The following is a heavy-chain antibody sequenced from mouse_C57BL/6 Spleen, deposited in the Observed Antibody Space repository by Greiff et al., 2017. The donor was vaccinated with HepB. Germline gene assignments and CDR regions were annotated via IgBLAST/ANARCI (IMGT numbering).Heavy chain of an antibody. V-gene: IGHV1-76*01. CDR2: IYPGSGNT. CDR3: ARVGLGRSFDY. Sequence: QVQLQQSGAELVRPGASVKLSCKASGYAFTDYYINWVKQRPGQGLEWIARIYPGSGNTYYNEKFKGKATLTAEKSSSTAYMQLSSLTSEDSAVYFCARVGLGRSFDYWGQGTTLTVSS. D-gene: IGHD4-1*01. CDR1: GYAFTDYY. J-gene: IGHJ2*01.